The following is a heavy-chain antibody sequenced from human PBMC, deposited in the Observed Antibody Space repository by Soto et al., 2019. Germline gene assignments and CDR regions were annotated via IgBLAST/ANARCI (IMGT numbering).Heavy chain of an antibody. CDR1: GGSIISYY. CDR2: IYYSGST. V-gene: IGHV4-59*01. CDR3: ASTAHSSGWYSGGFDY. D-gene: IGHD6-19*01. J-gene: IGHJ4*02. Sequence: LEILSLTCTVSGGSIISYYWSWIRQPPGKGLEWIGYIYYSGSTNYNPSLKSRVTISVDTSKNQFSLKLSSVTAADTAVYYCASTAHSSGWYSGGFDYWGQGTLVTVSS.